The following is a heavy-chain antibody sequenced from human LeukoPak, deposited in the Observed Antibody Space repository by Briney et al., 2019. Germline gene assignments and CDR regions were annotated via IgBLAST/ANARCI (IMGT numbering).Heavy chain of an antibody. D-gene: IGHD1-14*01. CDR3: ARNPPEGDYFDY. CDR1: GFTFSSYS. CDR2: ISSSSSYI. J-gene: IGHJ4*02. Sequence: GGSLRLSCAASGFTFSSYSMNWVRQAPGKGLEWVSSISSSSSYIYYADSVKGRFTISRDNAKNSLYLQMNSLRAEDTAVYYCARNPPEGDYFDYWGQGTLVTVSS. V-gene: IGHV3-21*01.